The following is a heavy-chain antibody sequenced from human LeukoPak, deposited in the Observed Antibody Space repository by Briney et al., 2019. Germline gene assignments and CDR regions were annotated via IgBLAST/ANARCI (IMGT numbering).Heavy chain of an antibody. D-gene: IGHD6-19*01. CDR1: GGAINNYY. CDR2: IYYSVST. CDR3: GSTKYNPSLKSRVSISVDTSKNEFSLKLSSVTAADTAVDYCARTLSSSYPDYFYYMDV. V-gene: IGHV4-59*01. Sequence: SETLSLTCRVSGGAINNYYWSWIWQPPGEGLEWIGCIYYSVSTQYKPSPKSLVSISVDTSKNQFSLKLSSVTAPHTALYYSGSTKYNPSLKSRVSISVDTSKNEFSLKLSSVTAADTAVDYCARTLSSSYPDYFYYMDVWGKGTTVTISS. J-gene: IGHJ6*03.